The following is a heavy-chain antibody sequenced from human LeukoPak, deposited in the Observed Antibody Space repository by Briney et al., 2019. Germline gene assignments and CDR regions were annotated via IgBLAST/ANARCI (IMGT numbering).Heavy chain of an antibody. CDR3: ARNGFRNFDWLDP. Sequence: SETLSLTCGVSGFSISSDYSWAWIRQPPGKGLELIGSIHHSGSTLYNSSLVSRVTISLDASKNQFSLLLTSVTAADTAVYYCARNGFRNFDWLDPWGQGTLVTVSS. J-gene: IGHJ5*02. CDR1: GFSISSDYS. D-gene: IGHD3-3*02. V-gene: IGHV4-38-2*01. CDR2: IHHSGST.